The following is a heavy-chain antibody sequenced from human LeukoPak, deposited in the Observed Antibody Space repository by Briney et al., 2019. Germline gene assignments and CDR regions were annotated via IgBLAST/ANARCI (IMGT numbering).Heavy chain of an antibody. V-gene: IGHV1-46*01. J-gene: IGHJ4*02. Sequence: GASVKVSCKAFGYTFTNYYMHWVRQAPGQGPEWMGIINPSGYSTSYAQKFQGRVTMTRDMSTSTVYMELSSLRSEDTAVYYCARQASSSWYPFDYWGQGTLVTVSS. CDR2: INPSGYST. D-gene: IGHD6-13*01. CDR1: GYTFTNYY. CDR3: ARQASSSWYPFDY.